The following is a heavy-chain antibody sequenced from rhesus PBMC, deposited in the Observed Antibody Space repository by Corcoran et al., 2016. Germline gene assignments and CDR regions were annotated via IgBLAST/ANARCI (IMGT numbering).Heavy chain of an antibody. V-gene: IGHV4-99*02. CDR2: ISGSSGST. CDR1: GYSISSGYY. Sequence: QVQLQESGPGLVKPSETLSLTCAASGYSISSGYYWGWIRQPPGKGLEYIGYISGSSGSTYYNPSLKSRVTISKYTSKNQFSLKLSSVTAADTAVYYCAREYYEDDYGYYYPFDYWGQGVLVTVSS. J-gene: IGHJ4*01. D-gene: IGHD3-9*01. CDR3: AREYYEDDYGYYYPFDY.